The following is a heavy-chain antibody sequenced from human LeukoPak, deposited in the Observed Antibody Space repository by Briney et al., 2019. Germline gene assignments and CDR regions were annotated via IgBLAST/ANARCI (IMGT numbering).Heavy chain of an antibody. D-gene: IGHD3-22*01. CDR3: TRDGYYYDSSGPNWFDP. CDR2: ISTYTGNT. V-gene: IGHV1-18*01. J-gene: IGHJ5*02. CDR1: GYTFSTYG. Sequence: GASVKVSCKASGYTFSTYGISWVRQAPGQGLEWLGWISTYTGNTNYAEKFQGRLTMTTDASTSTVYMELRSLRSADTAVYYCTRDGYYYDSSGPNWFDPWGQGTLVTVSS.